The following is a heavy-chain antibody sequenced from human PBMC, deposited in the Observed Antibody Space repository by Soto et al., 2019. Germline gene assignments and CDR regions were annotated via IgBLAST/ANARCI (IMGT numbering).Heavy chain of an antibody. CDR3: ARGGGRGYNELDP. J-gene: IGHJ5*02. CDR2: INPNSGGT. Sequence: QVQLVQSGAEVKKPGASVKVSCKASGYTFTAYYMHWVRQAPGQGLEGMGWINPNSGGTYHAQNFQGRVTMTRDTSTTTAYMELASLRSDDTAFYYCARGGGRGYNELDPWGHGTLVIVSS. D-gene: IGHD5-12*01. CDR1: GYTFTAYY. V-gene: IGHV1-2*02.